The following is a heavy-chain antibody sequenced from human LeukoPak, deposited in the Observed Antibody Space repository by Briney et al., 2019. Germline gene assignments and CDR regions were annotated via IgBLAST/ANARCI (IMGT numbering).Heavy chain of an antibody. Sequence: SETLSLTCTVSGGSISSGSYYWAWIRQPPGKGLERIGTVYYSGGTYYNPSLKSRVTMSVDTSNSQFSLKLSSVTAADTAVYYCSRQSIAVAGTGYFQHWGQGTLVTVSS. CDR1: GGSISSGSYY. D-gene: IGHD6-19*01. CDR2: VYYSGGT. J-gene: IGHJ1*01. CDR3: SRQSIAVAGTGYFQH. V-gene: IGHV4-39*01.